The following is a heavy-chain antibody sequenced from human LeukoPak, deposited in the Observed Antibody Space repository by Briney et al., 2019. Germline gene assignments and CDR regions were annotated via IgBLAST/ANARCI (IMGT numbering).Heavy chain of an antibody. CDR2: ISGSGGDT. V-gene: IGHV3-23*01. CDR1: GFSFSSYT. J-gene: IGHJ4*02. CDR3: ARDQLAFSGYDTLFDD. D-gene: IGHD5-12*01. Sequence: PGGSLRLSCAASGFSFSSYTMTWVRQAPGKGLEWVSAISGSGGDTYYADSMRGRFTISRDDSKNTVYLQMNSLRAEDTAVYYCARDQLAFSGYDTLFDDWGQGTLVTVSS.